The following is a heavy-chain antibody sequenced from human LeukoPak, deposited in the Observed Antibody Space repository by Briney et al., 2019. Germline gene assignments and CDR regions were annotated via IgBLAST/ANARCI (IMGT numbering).Heavy chain of an antibody. D-gene: IGHD6-19*01. CDR2: INSAGSTT. CDR1: GFTFSPYS. V-gene: IGHV3-48*02. Sequence: GGSLRLSCAASGFTFSPYSMNWVRQAPGKGLEWISYINSAGSTTYYADSVKGRFTTSRDNAKKSLYLQMNSLRDEDTAVYYCAKIRTVSGTRDFQHWGQGTLVTVSS. J-gene: IGHJ1*01. CDR3: AKIRTVSGTRDFQH.